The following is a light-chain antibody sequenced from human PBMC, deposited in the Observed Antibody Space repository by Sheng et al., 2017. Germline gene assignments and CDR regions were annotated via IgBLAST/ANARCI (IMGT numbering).Light chain of an antibody. V-gene: IGKV3D-15*01. CDR2: GAS. Sequence: EIVMTQSPATLSVSPGERATLFCRASQSVSSNLAWYQQKPGHAPRLLIYGASTRATGIPARFSGSGSGTDFTLTISSLQSEDFAVYYCQQYNNWPPLTFGGGTNVESK. CDR1: QSVSSN. CDR3: QQYNNWPPLT. J-gene: IGKJ4*01.